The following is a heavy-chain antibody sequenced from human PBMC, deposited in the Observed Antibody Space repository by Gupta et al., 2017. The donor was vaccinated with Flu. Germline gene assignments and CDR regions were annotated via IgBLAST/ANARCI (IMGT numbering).Heavy chain of an antibody. CDR1: GVHFNGW. D-gene: IGHD3-16*01. CDR3: TTVIVNFYDEGKSWGGLFDS. V-gene: IGHV3-15*01. J-gene: IGHJ4*02. CDR2: IRATRHGGTT. Sequence: EVQSVESGGDFVVPGGAFRISWSVPGVHFNGWVNRVRQTPGRGLEWGGHIRATRHGGTTAFWSPSNGRFSISRDDSQNAFHLEMHNLQTEDTGIYYCTTVIVNFYDEGKSWGGLFDSWAPGVPVVVSS.